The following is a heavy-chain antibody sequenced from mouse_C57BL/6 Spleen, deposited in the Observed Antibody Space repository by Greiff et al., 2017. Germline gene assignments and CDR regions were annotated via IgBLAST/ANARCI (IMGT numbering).Heavy chain of an antibody. CDR2: IDPSDSET. CDR3: ARGYYGSSLYYFDY. V-gene: IGHV1-52*01. D-gene: IGHD1-1*01. CDR1: GYTFTSYW. J-gene: IGHJ2*01. Sequence: VQLQQPGAELVRPGSSVKLSCKASGYTFTSYWMHWVKQRPIQGLEWIGNIDPSDSETHYNQKFKDKATLTVDKSSSTAYMQLSSLTSEDSAVYYGARGYYGSSLYYFDYWGQGTTLTVSS.